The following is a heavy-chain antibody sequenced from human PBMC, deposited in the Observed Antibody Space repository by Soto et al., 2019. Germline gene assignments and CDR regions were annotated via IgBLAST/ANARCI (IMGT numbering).Heavy chain of an antibody. J-gene: IGHJ6*02. CDR1: GFDFSRYA. CDR3: VKDRGGSYGYGLDV. V-gene: IGHV3-23*01. CDR2: ITARYGTT. D-gene: IGHD1-26*01. Sequence: EVQLLESGGGLVQPGGSLRLSCAASGFDFSRYAMGWVRQAPGKGLGWVSGITARYGTTYYADSVKGRFTISRDDSKNALHLLMNSLRAEDTAVYYCVKDRGGSYGYGLDVWGQGTTVTVSS.